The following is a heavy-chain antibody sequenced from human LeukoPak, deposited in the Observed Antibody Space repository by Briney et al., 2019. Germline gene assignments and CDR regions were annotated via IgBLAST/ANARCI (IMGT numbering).Heavy chain of an antibody. Sequence: GGSLRLSCAASGCTFDDYAMHWVRQAPGKGLEWVSLISGDGGSTYYADSVKGRFTISRDNSKNSLYLQMNSLRTEDTALYYCAKDGSGGRSSSSWYVPSLPYYYYGMDVWGQGTTVTVSS. CDR1: GCTFDDYA. J-gene: IGHJ6*02. D-gene: IGHD6-13*01. CDR3: AKDGSGGRSSSSWYVPSLPYYYYGMDV. V-gene: IGHV3-43*02. CDR2: ISGDGGST.